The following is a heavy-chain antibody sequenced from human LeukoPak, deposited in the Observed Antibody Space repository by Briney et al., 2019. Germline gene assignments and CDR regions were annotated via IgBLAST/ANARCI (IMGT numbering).Heavy chain of an antibody. CDR1: GYTFSLYN. CDR3: ARDLKRGYSSGRYSWGTGSSNDY. Sequence: GASVKVSCKASGYTFSLYNIIWVRQAPGQGLEWMGWISGYNGNTNYAQKLQGRVTMTTDTSTSTAYMELRSLRSDDTAVYYCARDLKRGYSSGRYSWGTGSSNDYWGQGTLVTVSS. J-gene: IGHJ4*02. CDR2: ISGYNGNT. D-gene: IGHD6-19*01. V-gene: IGHV1-18*01.